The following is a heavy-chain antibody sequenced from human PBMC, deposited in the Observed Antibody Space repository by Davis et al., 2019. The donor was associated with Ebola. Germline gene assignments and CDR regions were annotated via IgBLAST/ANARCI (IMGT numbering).Heavy chain of an antibody. V-gene: IGHV3-7*03. J-gene: IGHJ6*02. CDR1: GFTFSSYG. CDR3: AKDSSSQGYYYYGMDV. D-gene: IGHD6-6*01. CDR2: IKADGSAK. Sequence: GGSLRLSCAASGFTFSSYGMHWVRQAPEKGLEWVATIKADGSAKYYVDSVKGRFTISRDNAKNSLYLQMNSLRAEDTALYYCAKDSSSQGYYYYGMDVWGQGTTVTVSS.